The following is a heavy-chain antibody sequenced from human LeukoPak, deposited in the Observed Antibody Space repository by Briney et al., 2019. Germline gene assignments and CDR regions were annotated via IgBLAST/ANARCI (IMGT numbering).Heavy chain of an antibody. CDR3: AKEKLPSGYSFLTDY. CDR1: GFTFSSYG. Sequence: GGSLRLSCAASGFTFSSYGMHWVRQAPSKGLEWVAVISYDGPNKYYVESVKGRFTISRDDSKRTLYLQMNSLRPEDTAVYYCAKEKLPSGYSFLTDYWGQGTLVTVSS. D-gene: IGHD5-18*01. V-gene: IGHV3-30*18. J-gene: IGHJ4*02. CDR2: ISYDGPNK.